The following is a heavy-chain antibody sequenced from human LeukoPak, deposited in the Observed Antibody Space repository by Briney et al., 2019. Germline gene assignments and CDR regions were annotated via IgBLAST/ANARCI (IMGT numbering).Heavy chain of an antibody. J-gene: IGHJ4*02. CDR1: GYTFTGYY. V-gene: IGHV1-2*02. CDR3: ARGTGAPNYFDY. Sequence: ASVKVSFKASGYTFTGYYIHWVRQAPGQGLEWMAWINPNGGGTNYAQKFQGRVAVTRDSSISTAYMELSGLTSDDTAVFYCARGTGAPNYFDYWGQGTLVTVSS. D-gene: IGHD7-27*01. CDR2: INPNGGGT.